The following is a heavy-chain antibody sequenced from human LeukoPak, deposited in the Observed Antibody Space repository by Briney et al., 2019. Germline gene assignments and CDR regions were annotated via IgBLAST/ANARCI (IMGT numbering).Heavy chain of an antibody. D-gene: IGHD5-12*01. CDR3: TTDPWHGLDV. V-gene: IGHV3-15*07. J-gene: IGHJ6*02. Sequence: GGSLRLSCTVLNFTFSDAWMNWVRQAPGKGLEWVGCIKSNNEGGTTDYVAPVKGRFTISRDDSKNTVYLQMDSLKIEDTAVYYCTTDPWHGLDVWGQGTTVTVSS. CDR2: IKSNNEGGTT. CDR1: NFTFSDAW.